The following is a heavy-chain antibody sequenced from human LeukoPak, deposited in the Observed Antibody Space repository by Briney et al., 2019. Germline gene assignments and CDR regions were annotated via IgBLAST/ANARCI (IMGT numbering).Heavy chain of an antibody. D-gene: IGHD6-19*01. Sequence: PGGSLRLSCAASGFTYSTYAMTWVRQAPGKGLEWVSSISGSGGNTYYADSVKGRFTISRDNSRNTVDLQMNSLRAEDTAVYYCAKYLGVAMALFDYWGQGTLVTVSS. J-gene: IGHJ4*02. CDR1: GFTYSTYA. V-gene: IGHV3-23*01. CDR2: ISGSGGNT. CDR3: AKYLGVAMALFDY.